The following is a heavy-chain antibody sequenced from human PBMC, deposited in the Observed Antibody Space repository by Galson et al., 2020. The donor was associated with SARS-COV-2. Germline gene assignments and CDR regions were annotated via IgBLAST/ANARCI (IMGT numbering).Heavy chain of an antibody. Sequence: GGSLRLSCAASGFTFSNYVITWVRKAQAKGPEGVAAIPSVGGIRFYADPLKAQSTISRDNSKSTLYLKMNSLRAEDTAVYYCARGGEWELHYYFDYWGQGTLVTVSS. J-gene: IGHJ4*02. CDR1: GFTFSNYV. D-gene: IGHD1-26*01. CDR2: IPSVGGIR. CDR3: ARGGEWELHYYFDY. V-gene: IGHV3-30*04.